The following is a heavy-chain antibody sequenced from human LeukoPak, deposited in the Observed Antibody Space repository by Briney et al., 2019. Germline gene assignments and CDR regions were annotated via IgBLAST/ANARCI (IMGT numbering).Heavy chain of an antibody. D-gene: IGHD1-26*01. Sequence: GGSLRLSCAASGFTFSSYWMSWDRQAPGKGLEWVANIKQDGSEKYYVDSVKGRFTISRDNAKNSLYLQMNSLRAEDTAVYYCARGGGKDSGSYQGEFDYWGQGTLVTVSS. CDR1: GFTFSSYW. V-gene: IGHV3-7*01. J-gene: IGHJ4*02. CDR3: ARGGGKDSGSYQGEFDY. CDR2: IKQDGSEK.